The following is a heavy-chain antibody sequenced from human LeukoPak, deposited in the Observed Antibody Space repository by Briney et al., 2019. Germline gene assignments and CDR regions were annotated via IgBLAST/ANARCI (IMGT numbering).Heavy chain of an antibody. CDR1: GYTFTTYG. Sequence: ASVKVSCKASGYTFTTYGITWVRQAPGQGLEWMGWISAYNGDTNYAQKLQGRVAMTTDTSTSTAYMELRSLRSEDTAVYYCARSYVGGYYFDYWGQGTLVTVSS. D-gene: IGHD3-16*01. J-gene: IGHJ4*02. CDR3: ARSYVGGYYFDY. V-gene: IGHV1-18*01. CDR2: ISAYNGDT.